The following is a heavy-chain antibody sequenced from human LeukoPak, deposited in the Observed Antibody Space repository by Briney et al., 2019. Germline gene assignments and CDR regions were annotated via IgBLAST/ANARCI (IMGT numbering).Heavy chain of an antibody. CDR1: GYTFTSYD. D-gene: IGHD1-1*01. Sequence: ASVNVSCKASGYTFTSYDINWVRQATGQGLEWMGWMNPNSGNTGYAQKFQGRVTITRNTSISTAYMELSSLRSEDTAVYYCARARPSGTAPHYWGQGTLVTVSS. J-gene: IGHJ4*02. V-gene: IGHV1-8*01. CDR3: ARARPSGTAPHY. CDR2: MNPNSGNT.